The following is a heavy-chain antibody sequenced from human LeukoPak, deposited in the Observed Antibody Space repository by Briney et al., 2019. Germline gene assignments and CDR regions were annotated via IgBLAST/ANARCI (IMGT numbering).Heavy chain of an antibody. D-gene: IGHD3-16*02. J-gene: IGHJ4*02. CDR2: IHHDGRI. CDR3: ARSHDHLWGNYPDY. V-gene: IGHV4/OR15-8*01. Sequence: SETLSLTCDVSGGSIYSTNWWNWVRQPPGKGLEWIGEIHHDGRINYNPSLKSRVTLSVDKSKNQFSLMLNSVAAADTAMYYCARSHDHLWGNYPDYWGQGTLVTVS. CDR1: GGSIYSTNW.